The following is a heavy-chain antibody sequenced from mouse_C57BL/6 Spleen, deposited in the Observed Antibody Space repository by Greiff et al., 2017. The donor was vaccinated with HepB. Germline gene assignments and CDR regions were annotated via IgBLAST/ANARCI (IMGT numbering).Heavy chain of an antibody. CDR3: TDYEYYDMDY. J-gene: IGHJ4*01. V-gene: IGHV6-3*01. CDR2: IRLKSDNYAT. CDR1: GFTFSNYW. D-gene: IGHD2-4*01. Sequence: EVQGVESGGGLVQPGGSMKLSCVASGFTFSNYWMNWVRQSPEKGLEWVAQIRLKSDNYATHYAESVKGRFTNSRDDSKSSVYLQMNNLRAEDTGIYYCTDYEYYDMDYWGQGTSVTVSS.